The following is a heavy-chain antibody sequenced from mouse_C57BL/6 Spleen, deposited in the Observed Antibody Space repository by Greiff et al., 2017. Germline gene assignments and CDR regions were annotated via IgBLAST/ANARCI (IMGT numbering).Heavy chain of an antibody. V-gene: IGHV1-9*01. J-gene: IGHJ3*01. D-gene: IGHD1-1*01. CDR2: ILPGSGST. Sequence: LKESGAELMKPGASVKLSCKATGYTFTGYWIEWVKQRPGHGLEWIGEILPGSGSTNYNEKFKGKATFTADRSSNTAYMQLSSLTTEDSAIYYCARQYGSILFAYWGQGTLVTVSA. CDR3: ARQYGSILFAY. CDR1: GYTFTGYW.